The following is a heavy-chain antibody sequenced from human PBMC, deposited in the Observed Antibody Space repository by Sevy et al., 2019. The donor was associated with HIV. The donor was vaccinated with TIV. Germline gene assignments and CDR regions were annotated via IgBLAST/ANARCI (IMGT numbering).Heavy chain of an antibody. D-gene: IGHD6-19*01. CDR3: AKELPGYQYDSSGNLDT. J-gene: IGHJ5*02. Sequence: GGSLRLSCAASGFTFSTYAMSWVRQAPGKGLEWVSGISGSGLSIYYAGSVKGRFTISRDNSKNTLILQMNSLRAEDTAIYYCAKELPGYQYDSSGNLDTWGQGRLVTVSS. V-gene: IGHV3-23*01. CDR1: GFTFSTYA. CDR2: ISGSGLSI.